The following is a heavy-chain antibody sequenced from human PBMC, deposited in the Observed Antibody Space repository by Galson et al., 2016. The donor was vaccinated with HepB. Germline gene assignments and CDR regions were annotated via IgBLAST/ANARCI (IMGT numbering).Heavy chain of an antibody. V-gene: IGHV3-23*01. J-gene: IGHJ4*02. CDR3: AKKSLVAGTATYVFDN. D-gene: IGHD6-19*01. CDR2: PIGSGGSI. CDR1: GFPFSTYG. Sequence: SLRLSCAASGFPFSTYGMSWVRQAPGKGLEWVSGPIGSGGSIYSAASLKGRFTISRDDSKNTLYLQMNSLRADDTAVYYCAKKSLVAGTATYVFDNWGQGTLVTVSS.